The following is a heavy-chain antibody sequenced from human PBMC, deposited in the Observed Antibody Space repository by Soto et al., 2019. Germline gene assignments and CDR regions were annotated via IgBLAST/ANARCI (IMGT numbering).Heavy chain of an antibody. D-gene: IGHD2-15*01. J-gene: IGHJ4*02. CDR1: GYTFTSYG. V-gene: IGHV1-18*01. CDR3: ARFIITLDDIVVVVAAMNGPFDY. CDR2: ISAYNGNT. Sequence: QVQLVQSGAEVKKPGASVKVSCKASGYTFTSYGISWVRQAPGQGLEWMGWISAYNGNTNYAQKLQGRVTMTTDTSTSTDYMELRSLRSDDTAVYYCARFIITLDDIVVVVAAMNGPFDYWGQGTLVTVSS.